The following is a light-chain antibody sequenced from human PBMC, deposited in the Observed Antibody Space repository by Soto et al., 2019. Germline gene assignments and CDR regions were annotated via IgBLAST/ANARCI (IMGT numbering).Light chain of an antibody. Sequence: QAVVTQPPSVSGAPGQRVTISCTGNNSNLGAGYDVHWYQQLPGAAPKLVIFGNRNRPSGVPERFSGSKSGTSASLAITGLQAEDEADYYCQAYDYSLTASVFGGGTKPTVL. CDR1: NSNLGAGYD. CDR2: GNR. J-gene: IGLJ3*02. V-gene: IGLV1-40*01. CDR3: QAYDYSLTASV.